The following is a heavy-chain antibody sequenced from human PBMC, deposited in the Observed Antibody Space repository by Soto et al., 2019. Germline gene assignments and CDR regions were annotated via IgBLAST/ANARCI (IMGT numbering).Heavy chain of an antibody. J-gene: IGHJ4*02. CDR2: ISGSGGST. Sequence: PGGSLRLSCAASGFTFSSYAMSWVRQAPGKGLEWVSAISGSGGSTYYADSVKGRFTISRDNSKNTLYLQMNSLRAEDTAVYYCATYYDILTGYWFDNWGQGTLVTVSS. CDR1: GFTFSSYA. V-gene: IGHV3-23*01. CDR3: ATYYDILTGYWFDN. D-gene: IGHD3-9*01.